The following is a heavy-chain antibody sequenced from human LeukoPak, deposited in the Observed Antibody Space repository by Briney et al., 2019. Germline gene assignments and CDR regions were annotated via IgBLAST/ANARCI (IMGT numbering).Heavy chain of an antibody. CDR2: IYYSGST. J-gene: IGHJ5*02. Sequence: TSQTLSLTCTVSGGSISSGGYYWSWIRQHPGKSLEWIGYIYYSGSTYYNPSLKSRVTISVDTSKNQFSLKLSSVTAADTAVYYCARQVGGAWIQLWPAFDPWGQGTLVTVSS. D-gene: IGHD5-18*01. CDR3: ARQVGGAWIQLWPAFDP. V-gene: IGHV4-31*03. CDR1: GGSISSGGYY.